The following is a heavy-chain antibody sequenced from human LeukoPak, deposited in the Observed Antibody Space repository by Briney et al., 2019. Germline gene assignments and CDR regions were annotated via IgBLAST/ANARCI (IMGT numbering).Heavy chain of an antibody. CDR1: GGSYSGYY. CDR3: ARSVGATSNSPSSNDY. Sequence: SETLSLTCAVYGGSYSGYYWSWIRQPPGKGLEWIGEINHSVSTNYNPSLKSRVTISVDTSKNQFSLKLSSVTAADTAVYYCARSVGATSNSPSSNDYWGQGTLVTVSS. J-gene: IGHJ4*02. CDR2: INHSVST. V-gene: IGHV4-34*01. D-gene: IGHD1-26*01.